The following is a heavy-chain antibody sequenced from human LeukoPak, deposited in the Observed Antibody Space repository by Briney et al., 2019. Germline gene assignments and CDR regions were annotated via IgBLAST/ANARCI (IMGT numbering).Heavy chain of an antibody. CDR2: ISSSGSTI. D-gene: IGHD3-10*02. J-gene: IGHJ6*04. CDR3: AELGITMIGGV. V-gene: IGHV3-48*03. Sequence: GGSLRLSCAASGFRFDDFAMHWVRQAPGKGLEWVSYISSSGSTIYYADSVKGRFTISRDNAKNSLYLQMNSLRAEDTAVYYCAELGITMIGGVWGKGTTVTISS. CDR1: GFRFDDFA.